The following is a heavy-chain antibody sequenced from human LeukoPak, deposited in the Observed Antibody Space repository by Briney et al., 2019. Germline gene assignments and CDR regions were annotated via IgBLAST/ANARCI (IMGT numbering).Heavy chain of an antibody. J-gene: IGHJ3*02. CDR2: ISSNGGNT. CDR3: ARHFSGVSYGAFDI. D-gene: IGHD1-26*01. Sequence: PGGSLRLSCAASGFSFSTYTMHWVRQAPGKGLEHVSAISSNGGNTYYAKSVKGRFTISRDNSKNTLYLQMGSLRPEDMAVYYCARHFSGVSYGAFDIWGQGTMVTVSS. V-gene: IGHV3-64*01. CDR1: GFSFSTYT.